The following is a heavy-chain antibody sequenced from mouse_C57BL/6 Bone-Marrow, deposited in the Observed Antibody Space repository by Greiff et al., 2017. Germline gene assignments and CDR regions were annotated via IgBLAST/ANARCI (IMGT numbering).Heavy chain of an antibody. J-gene: IGHJ4*01. CDR3: AREGTVVPHYYAMDY. CDR1: GYTFTSYW. D-gene: IGHD1-1*01. Sequence: QVQLQQPGAELVKPGASVKMSCKASGYTFTSYWITWVKQRPGQGLEWIGDIYPGSGSTNYNEKFKSKATLNVDTSSSTAYMQLSSLTSEDSAVYYCAREGTVVPHYYAMDYWGQGTSVTVSS. CDR2: IYPGSGST. V-gene: IGHV1-55*01.